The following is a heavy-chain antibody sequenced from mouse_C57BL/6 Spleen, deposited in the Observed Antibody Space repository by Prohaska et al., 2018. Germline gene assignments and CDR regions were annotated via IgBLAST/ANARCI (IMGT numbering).Heavy chain of an antibody. CDR3: ARRSYDYLFAY. Sequence: QSHGNSLEWIGDINPNNGGTIYNQKFKGKATLTVDKSSSTAYMELRSLTSEDTAVYYCARRSYDYLFAYWGQGTLVTVSA. CDR2: INPNNGGT. D-gene: IGHD2-4*01. J-gene: IGHJ3*01. V-gene: IGHV1-18*01.